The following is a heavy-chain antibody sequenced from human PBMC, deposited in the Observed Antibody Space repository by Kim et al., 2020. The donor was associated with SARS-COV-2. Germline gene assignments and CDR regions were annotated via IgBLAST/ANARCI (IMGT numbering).Heavy chain of an antibody. V-gene: IGHV3-33*01. D-gene: IGHD3-10*01. J-gene: IGHJ6*02. Sequence: GGSLRLSCAASGFTFSSYGMHWVRQAPGKGLEWVAVIWYDGSNKYYADSVKGRFTISRDNSKNTLYLQMNSLRAEDTAVYYCARDGEMVRGVIITGYYYGMDVWGQGTTVTVSS. CDR2: IWYDGSNK. CDR1: GFTFSSYG. CDR3: ARDGEMVRGVIITGYYYGMDV.